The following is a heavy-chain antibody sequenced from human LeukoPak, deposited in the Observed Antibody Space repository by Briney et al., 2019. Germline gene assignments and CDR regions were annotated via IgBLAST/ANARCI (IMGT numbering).Heavy chain of an antibody. CDR2: INHSGST. Sequence: PSETLSLTCAVYGGSFSGYYWSWIRQPPGKGLEWIGEINHSGSTNYNPSLKSRVTISVDTSKNQFSLKLSSVTAADTAVYYCAIGRRLSHDASDIWGQGTMVTVSS. D-gene: IGHD5-12*01. V-gene: IGHV4-34*01. J-gene: IGHJ3*02. CDR3: AIGRRLSHDASDI. CDR1: GGSFSGYY.